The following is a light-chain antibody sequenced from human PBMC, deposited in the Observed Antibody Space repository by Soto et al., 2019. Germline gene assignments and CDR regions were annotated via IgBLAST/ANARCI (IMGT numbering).Light chain of an antibody. CDR2: LAS. CDR1: QSVLYSSDNNHY. Sequence: DIVMTQSPDSLAVSLGERATINCKTSQSVLYSSDNNHYLAWFQQKPGQPPKLLVYLASTRESGVPDRFSGSGSGTDFPLTISSLQAEDVAVYYCQQYYSIPHTFGQGTRLEIK. CDR3: QQYYSIPHT. V-gene: IGKV4-1*01. J-gene: IGKJ2*01.